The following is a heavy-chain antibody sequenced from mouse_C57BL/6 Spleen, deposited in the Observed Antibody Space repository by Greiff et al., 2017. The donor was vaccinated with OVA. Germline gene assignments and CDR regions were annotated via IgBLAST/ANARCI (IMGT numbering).Heavy chain of an antibody. CDR2: ISDGGSYT. Sequence: EVQLVESGGGLVKPGGSLKLSCAASGFTFSSYAMSWVRQTPEKRLEWVATISDGGSYTYYPDNVKGRFTISRDNAKNNLYLQMSHLKSEDTAMYYCARGDRYYFDYWGQGTTLTVSS. J-gene: IGHJ2*01. CDR3: ARGDRYYFDY. CDR1: GFTFSSYA. V-gene: IGHV5-4*01.